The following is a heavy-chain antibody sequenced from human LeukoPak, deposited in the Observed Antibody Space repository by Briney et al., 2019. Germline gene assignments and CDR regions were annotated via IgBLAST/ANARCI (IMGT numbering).Heavy chain of an antibody. J-gene: IGHJ3*02. CDR3: ARDRSYYDILTGYYETTPDAFDI. D-gene: IGHD3-9*01. Sequence: GASVKVSCKASGGTFSSYAISWVRQAPGQGLEWMGGIIPIFGTANYAQKFQGRVTITADESTSTAYMELSSLRSEDTAVYYCARDRSYYDILTGYYETTPDAFDIWGQGTMVTVSS. CDR1: GGTFSSYA. V-gene: IGHV1-69*13. CDR2: IIPIFGTA.